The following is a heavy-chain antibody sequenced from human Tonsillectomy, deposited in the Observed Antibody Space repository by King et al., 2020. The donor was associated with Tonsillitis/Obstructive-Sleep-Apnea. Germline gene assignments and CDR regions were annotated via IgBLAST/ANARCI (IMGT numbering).Heavy chain of an antibody. V-gene: IGHV3-23*04. J-gene: IGHJ5*02. CDR1: GFTFSSYA. Sequence: EVQLVESGGGLVQPGGSLRLSCAASGFTFSSYAMSWVRQAPGKGLEWVSVMSGSGGSTYYSDSVKGRFTISRDNSENTLYLQMNSLRAEDTAVYYCTQVVPATMSFDPWGQGALVTVSS. D-gene: IGHD2-2*01. CDR3: TQVVPATMSFDP. CDR2: MSGSGGST.